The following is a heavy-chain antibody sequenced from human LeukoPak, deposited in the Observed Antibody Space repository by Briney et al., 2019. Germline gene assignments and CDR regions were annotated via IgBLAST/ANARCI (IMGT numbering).Heavy chain of an antibody. J-gene: IGHJ4*02. CDR2: ISAYNGNT. Sequence: ASVKVSCKASGYTFTSYGISWVRQAPEQGLEWMGWISAYNGNTNYAQKLQGRVTMTTDTSTSTAYMELRSLRSDDTAVYYCARDLASSSWFSGSYYAFDYWGQGTLVTVSS. CDR3: ARDLASSSWFSGSYYAFDY. V-gene: IGHV1-18*01. CDR1: GYTFTSYG. D-gene: IGHD1-26*01.